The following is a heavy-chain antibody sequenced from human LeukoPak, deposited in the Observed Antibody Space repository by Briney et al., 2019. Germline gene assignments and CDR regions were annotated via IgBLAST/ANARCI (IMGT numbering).Heavy chain of an antibody. V-gene: IGHV3-11*01. CDR2: ISSSGNTI. J-gene: IGHJ4*02. CDR1: GFTFSDYY. Sequence: KSGGSLRLSCAASGFTFSDYYMSWIRQAPGKGLEWVSYISSSGNTIYYADSVKGRFTISRDNAKNSVFLQMNSLRAEDTAVYYCARPKYSSSWQIFDYWGQGTLVTASS. D-gene: IGHD6-13*01. CDR3: ARPKYSSSWQIFDY.